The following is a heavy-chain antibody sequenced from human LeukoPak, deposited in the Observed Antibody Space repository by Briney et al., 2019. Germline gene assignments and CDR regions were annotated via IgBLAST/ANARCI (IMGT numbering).Heavy chain of an antibody. V-gene: IGHV4-59*01. D-gene: IGHD2-8*01. CDR1: GGSISSYY. J-gene: IGHJ3*02. CDR2: IYYSGSI. Sequence: SETLSLTCTVSGGSISSYYWSWIRQPPGKGLEWSGYIYYSGSINYNPSLKSRVTISVDTSKNQFSLKLSSVTAADTAVYYCARVMYGEYAFDIWGQGTMVTVSS. CDR3: ARVMYGEYAFDI.